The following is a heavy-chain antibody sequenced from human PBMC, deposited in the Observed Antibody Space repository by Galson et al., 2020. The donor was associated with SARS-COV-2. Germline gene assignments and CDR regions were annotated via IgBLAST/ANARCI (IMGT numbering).Heavy chain of an antibody. CDR2: IYYSGST. CDR1: GGSISSGDYY. V-gene: IGHV4-30-4*01. J-gene: IGHJ3*02. CDR3: ARDHLYYYDSSGYAFDI. Sequence: ETSETLSLTCTVSGGSISSGDYYWSWIRQPPGKGLEWIGYIYYSGSTYYNPSLKRRVTISVDTSKNQFSLKLSSVTAADTAVYYCARDHLYYYDSSGYAFDIWGQGTMVTVSS. D-gene: IGHD3-22*01.